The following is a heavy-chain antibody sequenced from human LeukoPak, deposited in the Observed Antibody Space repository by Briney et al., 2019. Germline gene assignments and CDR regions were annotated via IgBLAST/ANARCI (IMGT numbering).Heavy chain of an antibody. Sequence: GGSLRLSCAASGFTFSDYTMHRLRQTPGNGLEWLALISYDGTDKYYAESVKGRLTISRDNSNNTLYVQMDSLRPEDTAVYYCATEYLVKSLIPGVISFWGQGALVTVSS. CDR2: ISYDGTDK. J-gene: IGHJ4*02. CDR3: ATEYLVKSLIPGVISF. CDR1: GFTFSDYT. V-gene: IGHV3-30*04. D-gene: IGHD3-10*01.